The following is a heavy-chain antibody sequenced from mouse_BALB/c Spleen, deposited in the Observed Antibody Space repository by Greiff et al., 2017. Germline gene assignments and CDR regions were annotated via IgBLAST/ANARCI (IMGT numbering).Heavy chain of an antibody. Sequence: EVQLQQSGPDLVKPGASVKISCKASGYSFTSYWMHWVKQRPGQGLEWIGAIYPGNSDTSYNQKFKGKAKLTAVTSASTAYMELSSLTNEDSAVYYCTRNYYGSSPFDYWGQGTTLTVSS. CDR2: IYPGNSDT. J-gene: IGHJ2*01. CDR1: GYSFTSYW. CDR3: TRNYYGSSPFDY. V-gene: IGHV1-5*01. D-gene: IGHD1-1*01.